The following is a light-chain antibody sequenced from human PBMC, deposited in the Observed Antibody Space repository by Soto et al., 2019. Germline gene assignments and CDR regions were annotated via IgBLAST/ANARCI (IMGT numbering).Light chain of an antibody. CDR2: DAS. CDR1: QSLNSY. Sequence: EIVLTQSPATLCLSPGEMATLSCRASQSLNSYLAWFQQKPGQAPRLLIYDASNRATGIPARFSGSGSGTDFTLTISSLEPVDFAVYYCQQRRDWPLTFGGGTKVEIK. CDR3: QQRRDWPLT. J-gene: IGKJ4*01. V-gene: IGKV3-11*01.